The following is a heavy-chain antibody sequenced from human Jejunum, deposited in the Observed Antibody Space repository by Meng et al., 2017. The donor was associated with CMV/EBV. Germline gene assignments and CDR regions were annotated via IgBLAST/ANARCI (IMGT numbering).Heavy chain of an antibody. D-gene: IGHD2/OR15-2a*01. CDR2: ISGSGVNT. J-gene: IGHJ4*02. CDR3: AKDRLGSTAVPYFFEY. Sequence: TFNTYAMNWVRQAPGKGLEWVSGISGSGVNTYYADSVKGRFTISRDNSKNTLYLQMNSLRGEDTAVYYCAKDRLGSTAVPYFFEYWGQGTRVTVSS. CDR1: TFNTYA. V-gene: IGHV3-23*01.